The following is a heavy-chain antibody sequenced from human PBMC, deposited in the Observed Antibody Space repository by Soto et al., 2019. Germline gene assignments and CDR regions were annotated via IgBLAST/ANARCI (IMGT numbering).Heavy chain of an antibody. CDR3: ARVGVEISLGVPPLSMDV. Sequence: GGSLRLSCAASGFTFSSYEMNWVRQAPGKGLEWVSYISSSGSTIYYADSVKGRFTISRDNAKNSLYLQMNSLRAEDTAVYYCARVGVEISLGVPPLSMDVWGQGTTVTVSS. V-gene: IGHV3-48*03. CDR1: GFTFSSYE. CDR2: ISSSGSTI. D-gene: IGHD3-16*01. J-gene: IGHJ6*02.